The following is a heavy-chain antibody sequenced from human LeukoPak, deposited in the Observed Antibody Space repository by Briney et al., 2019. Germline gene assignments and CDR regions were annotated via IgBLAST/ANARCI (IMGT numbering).Heavy chain of an antibody. D-gene: IGHD1-26*01. CDR3: ARAYSASYWYAFDI. CDR1: GGSISSSSYY. CDR2: IYYSGST. J-gene: IGHJ3*02. Sequence: SETLSLTCTVSGGSISSSSYYWGWIRQPPGKGLEWIGSIYYSGSTYYNPSLKSRVTISVDTSKNQFSLKLSSVTAADTAVYYCARAYSASYWYAFDIWGQGTMVTVSS. V-gene: IGHV4-39*01.